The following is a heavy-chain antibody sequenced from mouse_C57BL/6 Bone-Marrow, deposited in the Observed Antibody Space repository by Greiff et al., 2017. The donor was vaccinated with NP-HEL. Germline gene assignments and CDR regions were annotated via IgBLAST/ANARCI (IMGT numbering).Heavy chain of an antibody. CDR1: GYSITSGYY. CDR2: ISYDGSN. J-gene: IGHJ2*01. D-gene: IGHD1-1*01. Sequence: EVQLVESGPGLVKPSQSLSLTCSVTGYSITSGYYWNWIRQFPGNKLEWMGYISYDGSNKYNPSLKNRISITRDTSKNQFFLKLNSVTTEDTATYYCARDYYGSSFLWGQGTTLTVSS. CDR3: ARDYYGSSFL. V-gene: IGHV3-6*01.